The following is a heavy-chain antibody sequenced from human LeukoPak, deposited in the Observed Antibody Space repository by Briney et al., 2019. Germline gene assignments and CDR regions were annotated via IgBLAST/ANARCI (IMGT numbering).Heavy chain of an antibody. Sequence: SETLSLTCAVYGGSFSGYYWSWIRQPPGKGLEWIGEINHSGSTNYNPSLKSPVTISVDTSKNQFSLELSSVTAADTAVYYCATADTAMVGFDYWGQGTLVTVSS. CDR1: GGSFSGYY. D-gene: IGHD5-18*01. V-gene: IGHV4-34*01. CDR3: ATADTAMVGFDY. J-gene: IGHJ4*02. CDR2: INHSGST.